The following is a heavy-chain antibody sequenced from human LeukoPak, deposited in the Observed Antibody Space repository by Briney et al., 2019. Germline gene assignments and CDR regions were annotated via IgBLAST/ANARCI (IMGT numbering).Heavy chain of an antibody. V-gene: IGHV4-4*02. CDR2: IYHSGST. CDR1: GGSISSSNW. J-gene: IGHJ4*02. D-gene: IGHD1-1*01. CDR3: ARRSRSSGFFDY. Sequence: SGTLSLTCAVSGGSISSSNWWSWVRQPPGKGLEWIGEIYHSGSTNYNPSLKSRVTISVGKSKNQFSLKLSSVTAADTAVYYCARRSRSSGFFDYWGQGTLVTVSS.